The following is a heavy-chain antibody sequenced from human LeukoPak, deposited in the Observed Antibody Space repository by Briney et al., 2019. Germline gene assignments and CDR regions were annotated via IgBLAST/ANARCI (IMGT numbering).Heavy chain of an antibody. D-gene: IGHD3-22*01. CDR2: IYYSGST. Sequence: SETLSLTCTVSGGSISSSSYYWGWIRQPPGKGLEWTGSIYYSGSTYYNPSLKSRVTISVDTSKNQFSLKLSSVTAADTAVYYCARLGRYYYDSSGFDYWGQGTLVTVSS. J-gene: IGHJ4*02. CDR1: GGSISSSSYY. V-gene: IGHV4-39*01. CDR3: ARLGRYYYDSSGFDY.